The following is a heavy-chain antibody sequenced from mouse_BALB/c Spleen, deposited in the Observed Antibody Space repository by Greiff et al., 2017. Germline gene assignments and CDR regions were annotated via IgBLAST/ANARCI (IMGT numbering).Heavy chain of an antibody. CDR2: ISSGGST. CDR1: GFTFSSYA. J-gene: IGHJ3*01. Sequence: EVQVVESGAGLVKPGGSLNISCAASGFTFSSYAMSWVRQTPGKRLEWVASISSGGSTYYPDSLMGRFTITRDNARNILYMQMSSLRSEDTAVYYCARVGDYDGAGFAYWGQGTLVTVSA. D-gene: IGHD2-4*01. CDR3: ARVGDYDGAGFAY. V-gene: IGHV5-6-5*01.